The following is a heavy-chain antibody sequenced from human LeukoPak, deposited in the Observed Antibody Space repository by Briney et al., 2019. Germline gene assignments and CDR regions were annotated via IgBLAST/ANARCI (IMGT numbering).Heavy chain of an antibody. CDR1: GFTFSSYW. J-gene: IGHJ4*02. CDR3: ARARYQWEPDY. Sequence: PGGSLRLSCAASGFTFSSYWMHWVRQAPGKGPVWVSRINNDGSGTTYADSVKGRFTISRDDAKNSLYLQMNSLRAEDTAVYYCARARYQWEPDYWGQGTLVTVSS. V-gene: IGHV3-74*01. D-gene: IGHD1-26*01. CDR2: INNDGSGT.